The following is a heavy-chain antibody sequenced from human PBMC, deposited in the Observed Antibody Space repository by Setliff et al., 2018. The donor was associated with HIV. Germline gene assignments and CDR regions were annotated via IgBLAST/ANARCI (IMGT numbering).Heavy chain of an antibody. Sequence: EASVKVSCKASGGTVSRLTFGWVRRVPGQGLEWMGGLIAMYGTANYAQKFQGRVTMTADDSTNTAYMELSSLRSEDTAMYFCASCEGIQKWPFDYWGQGTLVTVSS. CDR3: ASCEGIQKWPFDY. CDR1: GGTVSRLT. CDR2: LIAMYGTA. J-gene: IGHJ4*02. D-gene: IGHD6-13*01. V-gene: IGHV1-69*13.